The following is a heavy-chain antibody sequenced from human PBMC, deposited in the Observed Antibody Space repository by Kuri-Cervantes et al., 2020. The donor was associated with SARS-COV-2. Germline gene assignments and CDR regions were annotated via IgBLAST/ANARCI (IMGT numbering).Heavy chain of an antibody. CDR2: ISGSGGST. Sequence: GGSLRLSCAASGFTFSSYAMSWVRQAPGKGLEWVSAISGSGGSTYYADSVKGRFTISRDNAKNSLYLQMNSLRDEDTAVYYCARDSAVWFDYFDYWGQGTLVTVSS. CDR3: ARDSAVWFDYFDY. V-gene: IGHV3-23*01. J-gene: IGHJ4*02. D-gene: IGHD3-10*01. CDR1: GFTFSSYA.